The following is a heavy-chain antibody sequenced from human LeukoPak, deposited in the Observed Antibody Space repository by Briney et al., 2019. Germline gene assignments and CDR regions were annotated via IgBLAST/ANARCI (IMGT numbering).Heavy chain of an antibody. CDR1: GFTFSSYI. Sequence: PGGSLRLSCAASGFTFSSYIMNWVRQAPGKGLEWVSSISSSSSYIYYADSVKGRFTISRDNAKNSLYLQMNSQRAEDTAVYYCARVHHYGMDVWGQGTTVTVSS. V-gene: IGHV3-21*01. J-gene: IGHJ6*02. CDR3: ARVHHYGMDV. CDR2: ISSSSSYI.